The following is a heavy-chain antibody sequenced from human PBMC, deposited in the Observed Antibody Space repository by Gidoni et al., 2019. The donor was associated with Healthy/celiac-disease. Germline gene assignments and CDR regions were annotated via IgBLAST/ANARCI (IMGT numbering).Heavy chain of an antibody. J-gene: IGHJ4*02. V-gene: IGHV3-30-3*01. CDR3: AREGAYCSGGSCYPLWGGYFDY. CDR2: ISYDGSNK. CDR1: GFTFRSYA. D-gene: IGHD2-15*01. Sequence: QVQLVESGGGVVQPGRSLRLSCAASGFTFRSYAMHWVRQAPGKGLEWVAVISYDGSNKYYADSVKGRFTISRDNSKNTLYLQMNSLRAEDTAVYYCAREGAYCSGGSCYPLWGGYFDYWGQGTLVTVSS.